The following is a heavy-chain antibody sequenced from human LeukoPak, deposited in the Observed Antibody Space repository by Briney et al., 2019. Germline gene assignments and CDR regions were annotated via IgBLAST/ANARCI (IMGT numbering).Heavy chain of an antibody. CDR1: GFTFNSYA. D-gene: IGHD6-19*01. J-gene: IGHJ3*02. CDR3: ARRRVPGTATDAFDI. V-gene: IGHV3-30-3*01. Sequence: GGSLRLSCAASGFTFNSYAMHWVRQAPGKGLEWVAVISYDGSNKFYADSVKGRFTISRDNSKNTLHLQMNSLRTEDTAVYYCARRRVPGTATDAFDIWGQGTMVTVSS. CDR2: ISYDGSNK.